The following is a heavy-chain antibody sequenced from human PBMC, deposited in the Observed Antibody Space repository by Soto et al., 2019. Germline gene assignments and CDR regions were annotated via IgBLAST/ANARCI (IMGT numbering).Heavy chain of an antibody. J-gene: IGHJ5*02. CDR1: GGSISSYY. V-gene: IGHV4-59*01. CDR2: IYYSGST. CDR3: ASSIPRNCSSTSCYVWDWFDP. D-gene: IGHD2-2*01. Sequence: SETLSLTCTVSGGSISSYYWSWIRQPPGKGLEWIGYIYYSGSTNYNPSLKSRVTISVDTSKNQFSLKLSSVTAADTAVYYCASSIPRNCSSTSCYVWDWFDPWGQGTLVTVS.